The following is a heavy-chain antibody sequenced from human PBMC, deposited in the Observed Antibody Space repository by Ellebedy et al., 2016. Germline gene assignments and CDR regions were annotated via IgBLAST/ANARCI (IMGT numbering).Heavy chain of an antibody. CDR2: IVFSGTAT. Sequence: GGSLRLSXAASGFIFNIAGMTWVRQAPGKGLEWVATIVFSGTATYYSDSVKGRFIISRDNAKNSLFLQMNSLRVEDTAVYYCARDGSEWSRDVWGQGTLVTVSS. D-gene: IGHD3-3*01. CDR1: GFIFNIAG. J-gene: IGHJ4*02. V-gene: IGHV3-21*01. CDR3: ARDGSEWSRDV.